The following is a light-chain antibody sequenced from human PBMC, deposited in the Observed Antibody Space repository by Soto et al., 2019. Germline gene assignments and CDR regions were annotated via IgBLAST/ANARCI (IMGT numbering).Light chain of an antibody. V-gene: IGKV3-20*01. Sequence: EIVLTQSPGTLSLSPGERATLSCRASQSVSSSYLAWYQQKPGQAPRLLIYGASSRATGIPDRFSGSASGTDFTLTISRLEPEDFAVYYCQHYGSSPRYTFGQGTKLEI. CDR1: QSVSSSY. CDR3: QHYGSSPRYT. CDR2: GAS. J-gene: IGKJ2*01.